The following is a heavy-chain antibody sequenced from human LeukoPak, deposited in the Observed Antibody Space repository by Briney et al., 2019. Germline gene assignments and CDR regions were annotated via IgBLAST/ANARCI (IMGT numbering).Heavy chain of an antibody. Sequence: PGGSLRLSCAASGFTFNNYAMNWVRQAPGKGLEWVSVISGSGGTTYYADSVKGRFTISRDSSKNTLYLQMDSLRAEDTAVYYCAREPGTTLLTRLYLWGQGTLVTVSS. D-gene: IGHD3-10*01. J-gene: IGHJ4*02. V-gene: IGHV3-23*01. CDR3: AREPGTTLLTRLYL. CDR1: GFTFNNYA. CDR2: ISGSGGTT.